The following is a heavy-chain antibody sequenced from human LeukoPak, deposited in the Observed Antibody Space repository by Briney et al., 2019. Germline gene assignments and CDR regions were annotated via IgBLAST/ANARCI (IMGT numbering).Heavy chain of an antibody. CDR3: ARGGGPLQSFDY. D-gene: IGHD4-11*01. Sequence: SETLSLTCTVSGYSISSGYYWGWIRQPPGKGLEWIGSIYHSRSTHYNPSLKSRVTISVDTSKNQFSLKLSSVTAADTAVYYCARGGGPLQSFDYWGQGTLVTVSS. V-gene: IGHV4-38-2*02. CDR1: GYSISSGYY. J-gene: IGHJ4*02. CDR2: IYHSRST.